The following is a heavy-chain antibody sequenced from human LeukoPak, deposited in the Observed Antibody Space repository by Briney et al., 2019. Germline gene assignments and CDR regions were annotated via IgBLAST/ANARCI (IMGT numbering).Heavy chain of an antibody. Sequence: VASVKVSCKASGYTFPSYGISWVRQAPGQGLEWMGGFDPEDGETIYAQKFQGRVTMTEDTSTDTAYMEMSSLTSEDTAVYYCAAGVGDLPRYYPYAMEVWGQGTTVTVSS. J-gene: IGHJ6*02. D-gene: IGHD4-17*01. CDR3: AAGVGDLPRYYPYAMEV. CDR1: GYTFPSYG. V-gene: IGHV1-24*01. CDR2: FDPEDGET.